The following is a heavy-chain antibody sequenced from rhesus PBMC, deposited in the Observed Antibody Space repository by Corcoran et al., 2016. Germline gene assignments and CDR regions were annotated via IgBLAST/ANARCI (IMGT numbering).Heavy chain of an antibody. CDR1: GGSISDSYR. J-gene: IGHJ4*01. CDR3: ARGPYSSGYDY. V-gene: IGHV4S10*01. D-gene: IGHD6-31*01. CDR2: IYGSSTST. Sequence: QVQLQESGPGVVKPSETLSLTCAVSGGSISDSYRWSWIRQPPGKGLELIGYIYGSSTSTNYNPSLKSRVTISKDTSKNQFSLKLSSVTAADTAVYYCARGPYSSGYDYWGQGVLVTVSS.